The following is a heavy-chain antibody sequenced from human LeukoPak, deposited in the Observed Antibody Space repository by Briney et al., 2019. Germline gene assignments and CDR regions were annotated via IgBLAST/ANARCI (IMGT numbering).Heavy chain of an antibody. D-gene: IGHD1-26*01. J-gene: IGHJ4*02. CDR2: FSGSGGST. Sequence: ETLSLTCTASGGSISSTSYYWGWVRQAPGKGLEWVSTFSGSGGSTYYADSVKGRFTISRDNSKNTLYLQMNSLRAEDTAVYYCAKGAYSGRYSHLDSWGQGTLVTVSS. V-gene: IGHV3-23*01. CDR3: AKGAYSGRYSHLDS. CDR1: GGSISSTSYY.